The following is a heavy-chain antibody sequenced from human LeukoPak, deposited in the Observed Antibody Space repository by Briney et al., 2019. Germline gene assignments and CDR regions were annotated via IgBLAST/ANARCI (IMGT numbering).Heavy chain of an antibody. V-gene: IGHV6-1*01. D-gene: IGHD6-13*01. Sequence: SQTLSLTCAASGDSVSSNSAAWNWIRQSPSRGLEWLGRTYYRSKYYNDYAVSVKSRITFNSDTSKNQFSLQLNSVTPEDTAVYYCARSAGGSSWYDNWFDPWGQGTLVTVSS. CDR1: GDSVSSNSAA. CDR2: TYYRSKYYN. J-gene: IGHJ5*02. CDR3: ARSAGGSSWYDNWFDP.